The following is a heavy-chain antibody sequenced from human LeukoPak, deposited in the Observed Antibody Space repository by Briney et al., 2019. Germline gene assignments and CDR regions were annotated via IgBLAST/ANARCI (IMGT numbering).Heavy chain of an antibody. V-gene: IGHV3-48*02. CDR2: LRGRGNYN. CDR1: GFTFTSYG. Sequence: GGSLRLSCAASGFTFTSYGMNWLRQAPGKGLEWVSYLRGRGNYNYYAESVKGRFTISRDNAKNSLYLQMNSLRDEDTAVYYCARDFRYHDSSGYYSFDYWGQGALVTVSS. D-gene: IGHD3-22*01. CDR3: ARDFRYHDSSGYYSFDY. J-gene: IGHJ4*02.